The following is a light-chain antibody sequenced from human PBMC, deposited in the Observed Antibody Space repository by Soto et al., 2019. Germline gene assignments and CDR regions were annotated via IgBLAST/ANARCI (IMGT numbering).Light chain of an antibody. CDR3: QQSYTSPPWT. CDR2: RAS. V-gene: IGKV1-39*01. J-gene: IGKJ1*01. CDR1: QIISTY. Sequence: DIQITQSPSSLSASVGDRVTISCRASQIISTYLNWYQQKPGTAPRLLISRASSVKSGVPPRFSGSGSGRDFTLTISSLRPEDIATYFCQQSYTSPPWTFGQGTKVEVK.